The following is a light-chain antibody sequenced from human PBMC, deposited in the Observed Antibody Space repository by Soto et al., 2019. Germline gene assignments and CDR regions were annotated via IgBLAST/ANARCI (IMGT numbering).Light chain of an antibody. Sequence: EIVLTQSPGTLSLSPGERATLSCRTSQTVTSNYLAWYQQKPGQPPRLLIYGASNRATGVPDRISGGGSGTDFTLPISRLEPEDFAVFFCQQYGNTPWTFGQGTTVEI. CDR3: QQYGNTPWT. CDR1: QTVTSNY. CDR2: GAS. V-gene: IGKV3-20*01. J-gene: IGKJ1*01.